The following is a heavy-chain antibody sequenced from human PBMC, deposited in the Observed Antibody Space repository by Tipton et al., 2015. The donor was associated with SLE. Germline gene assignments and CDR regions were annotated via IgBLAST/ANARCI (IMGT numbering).Heavy chain of an antibody. CDR1: GYTFTTYD. J-gene: IGHJ6*02. Sequence: QVQLVQSGPEVKKPGASVKVSCRASGYTFTTYDINWVRQATGQGLEWMGWMNPNTGYTGCAQKFQGRVTMTRNTSTNTAYMDLGSLRSEDTAIYYCARGGRIGTFACGADVWGQGTTVTVSS. V-gene: IGHV1-8*01. CDR3: ARGGRIGTFACGADV. D-gene: IGHD1-26*01. CDR2: MNPNTGYT.